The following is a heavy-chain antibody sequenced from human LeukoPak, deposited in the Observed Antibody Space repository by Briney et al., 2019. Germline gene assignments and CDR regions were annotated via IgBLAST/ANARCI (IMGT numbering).Heavy chain of an antibody. CDR2: ISAYNGNT. CDR1: GYTFTSYG. J-gene: IGHJ3*02. Sequence: ASVKVSCKTSGYTFTSYGISWVRQAPGQGLEWMGWISAYNGNTNYAQKLQGRVTMTTDTSTSTAYMELRSLRSDDTAVYYCARVEYSSSGGAFDIWGQGTMVTVSS. CDR3: ARVEYSSSGGAFDI. D-gene: IGHD6-6*01. V-gene: IGHV1-18*01.